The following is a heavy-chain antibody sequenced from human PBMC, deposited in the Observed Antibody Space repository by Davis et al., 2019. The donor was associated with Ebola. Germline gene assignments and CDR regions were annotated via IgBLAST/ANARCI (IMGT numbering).Heavy chain of an antibody. Sequence: GGSLRLSCAASGFTFSSYGMHWVRQAPGKGLEWVAVIWYDGSNKYYADSVKGRFTISRDNSKNTLYLQMSSLKTEDTAVYYCTTDLPGSKACFDYWGQGTLVTVSS. CDR2: IWYDGSNK. V-gene: IGHV3-33*01. CDR3: TTDLPGSKACFDY. D-gene: IGHD1-1*01. CDR1: GFTFSSYG. J-gene: IGHJ4*02.